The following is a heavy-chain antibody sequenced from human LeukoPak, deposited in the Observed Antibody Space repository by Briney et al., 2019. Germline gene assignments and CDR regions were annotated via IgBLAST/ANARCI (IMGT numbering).Heavy chain of an antibody. Sequence: SETLSLTCTVYGGSISSYFGSWLRQPPGKGLEWIGYIYYSGSTNYNPSLKSRVTISVDTSNNQFSLRLSSVTAADTAVYYCARDREMATTKAFDIWGQGTVVTVSS. D-gene: IGHD5-24*01. J-gene: IGHJ3*02. CDR2: IYYSGST. CDR3: ARDREMATTKAFDI. V-gene: IGHV4-59*01. CDR1: GGSISSYF.